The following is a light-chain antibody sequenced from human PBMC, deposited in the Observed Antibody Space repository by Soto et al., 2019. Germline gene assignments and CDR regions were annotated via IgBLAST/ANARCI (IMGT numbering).Light chain of an antibody. CDR3: MQGTHWPIT. J-gene: IGKJ5*01. CDR2: QVS. CDR1: RTLVYRDGNIY. Sequence: DVVMTQSPLSLPVTLGQPASISCRSGRTLVYRDGNIYVNWFQQRPGQSPRRLIYQVSNRDSGVPDRFSDSGAGTDFTLKISRVEAEDVGVYYCMQGTHWPITFGQGTRLEIK. V-gene: IGKV2-30*01.